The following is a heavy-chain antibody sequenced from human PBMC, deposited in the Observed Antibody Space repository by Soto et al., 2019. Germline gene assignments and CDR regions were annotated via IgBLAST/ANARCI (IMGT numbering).Heavy chain of an antibody. CDR1: GFTFSNAW. CDR3: TTKDYDILTGYFDY. Sequence: EVQLVESGGGLVKPGGSLRLSCAASGFTFSNAWMNWVRQAPGKGLEWVGRIKSKTDGGTTDYAAPVKGRFTISRDDSKNTLYLQMNSLKTDDTAVYYCTTKDYDILTGYFDYWGQGTLVTVSS. CDR2: IKSKTDGGTT. D-gene: IGHD3-9*01. J-gene: IGHJ4*02. V-gene: IGHV3-15*07.